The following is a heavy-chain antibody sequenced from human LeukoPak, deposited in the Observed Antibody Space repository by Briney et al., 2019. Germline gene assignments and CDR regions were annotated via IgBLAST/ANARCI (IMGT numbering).Heavy chain of an antibody. Sequence: SETLSLNCTVSGGSIGSYYWSWIRQPPGKGLEWIGCIYYSGSTNYNPSLKSRVTISIDTSKNQFSLKLSSVTAADTAVYYCARRDCSSASCSFDYWGQGTLVTVSS. D-gene: IGHD2-2*01. J-gene: IGHJ4*02. V-gene: IGHV4-59*01. CDR1: GGSIGSYY. CDR2: IYYSGST. CDR3: ARRDCSSASCSFDY.